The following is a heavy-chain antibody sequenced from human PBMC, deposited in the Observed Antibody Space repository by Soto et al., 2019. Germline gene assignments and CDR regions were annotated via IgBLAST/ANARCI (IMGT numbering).Heavy chain of an antibody. J-gene: IGHJ6*02. CDR2: IWYDGSNE. CDR1: GFTFSSYV. CDR3: ERDRNKYCGDECSSTPMDV. V-gene: IGHV3-33*01. Sequence: PGGSLRLSCGASGFTFSSYVMHWVRQAPGKGLEWVALIWYDGSNEYYADSVKGRFTISRDNSKNTMFLQMNTLRAEDTAVYYCERDRNKYCGDECSSTPMDVWGQGTTVTVSS. D-gene: IGHD2-21*01.